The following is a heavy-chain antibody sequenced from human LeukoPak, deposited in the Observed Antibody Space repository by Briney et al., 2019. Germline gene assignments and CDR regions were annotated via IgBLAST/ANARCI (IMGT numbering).Heavy chain of an antibody. V-gene: IGHV3-7*01. Sequence: GGSLRLSCAASGFTFSSYLMSWVRQAPGKGLEWVANIKGDGSEKYYVDSVKGRFTISRDNAKNSLYLQMNSLRAEDTAVYYCARDLYSSSSSYIDYWGQGTLVTVSS. CDR1: GFTFSSYL. D-gene: IGHD6-6*01. J-gene: IGHJ4*02. CDR2: IKGDGSEK. CDR3: ARDLYSSSSSYIDY.